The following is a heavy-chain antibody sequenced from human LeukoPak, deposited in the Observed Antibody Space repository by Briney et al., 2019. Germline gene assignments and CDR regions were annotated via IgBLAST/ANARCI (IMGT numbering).Heavy chain of an antibody. CDR2: INHSGST. CDR1: GGSFSGYY. J-gene: IGHJ4*02. V-gene: IGHV4-34*01. D-gene: IGHD6-13*01. CDR3: ARGLGRGSWDTDY. Sequence: PSETLSLTCAVYGGSFSGYYWSWIRQPPGKGLEWIGEINHSGSTNYNPSLKSRVTISVDTSKNQFSLKLSSVTAADTAVYYCARGLGRGSWDTDYWGQGTLVTVSS.